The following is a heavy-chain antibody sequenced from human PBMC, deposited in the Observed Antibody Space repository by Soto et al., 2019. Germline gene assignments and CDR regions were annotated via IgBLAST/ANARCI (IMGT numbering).Heavy chain of an antibody. D-gene: IGHD3-3*01. CDR3: AKPKGIRSIFGGLFDP. V-gene: IGHV3-30*18. CDR2: ISYDGSNK. J-gene: IGHJ5*02. CDR1: GFTFSSYG. Sequence: GGSLRLSCAASGFTFSSYGMHWVRQAPGKGLEWVAVISYDGSNKYYADSVKGRFTISRDNSKNTLYLQMNSLRAEDTAVYYCAKPKGIRSIFGGLFDPWGQGTLVTVSS.